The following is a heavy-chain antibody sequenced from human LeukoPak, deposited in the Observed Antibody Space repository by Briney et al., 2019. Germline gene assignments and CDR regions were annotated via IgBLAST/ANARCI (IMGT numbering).Heavy chain of an antibody. D-gene: IGHD5-24*01. CDR3: ASSSVEMATIDY. CDR1: GFTLSTYT. V-gene: IGHV3-30-3*01. J-gene: IGHJ4*02. Sequence: GMSLRLSCAASGFTLSTYTMHWVRQAPGKGLEWVAVISYDGSNKYYADSVKGRFTISRDNSKNTLYLQMNSLRAEDTAVYYCASSSVEMATIDYWGQGTLVTVSS. CDR2: ISYDGSNK.